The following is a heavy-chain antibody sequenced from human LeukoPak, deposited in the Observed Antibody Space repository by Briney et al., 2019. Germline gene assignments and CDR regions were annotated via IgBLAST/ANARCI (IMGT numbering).Heavy chain of an antibody. CDR1: GLTFSSYA. J-gene: IGHJ4*02. CDR3: ARDRPSSRSGSFDY. Sequence: GGSLRLSCAASGLTFSSYAMHWVRQAPGKGLEWVAVISYDGSNKYYADSVKGRFTISRDNSKNTLYLQMNSLRAEDTAVYYCARDRPSSRSGSFDYWGQGTLVTVSS. CDR2: ISYDGSNK. V-gene: IGHV3-30-3*01. D-gene: IGHD3-10*01.